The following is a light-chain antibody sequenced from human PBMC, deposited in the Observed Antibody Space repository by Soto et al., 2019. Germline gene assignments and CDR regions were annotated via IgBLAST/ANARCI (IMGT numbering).Light chain of an antibody. V-gene: IGKV3-20*01. CDR3: QQYGSSPGT. J-gene: IGKJ1*01. Sequence: EIVLTQSPGTLSLSPGERATLSCRASQSVSSSYLAWYQQKPGQAPRLLIYGASSRATGIPDRFSGSGSGTDFTLTISRLEPEDFAVYSCQQYGSSPGTFGQGTEVEI. CDR2: GAS. CDR1: QSVSSSY.